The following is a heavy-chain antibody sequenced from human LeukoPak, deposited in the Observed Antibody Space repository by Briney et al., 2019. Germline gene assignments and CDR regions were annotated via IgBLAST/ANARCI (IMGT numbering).Heavy chain of an antibody. J-gene: IGHJ3*02. CDR2: ISGSGSST. CDR1: GFTFSSYA. Sequence: GGSLRLSCAASGFTFSSYAMSWVRQAPGKGLEWVSSISGSGSSTYYADSVKGRLTISRDNSKGTLNLQMNSVRAEDTAVYYCAKTGYSSSWYEDAFDIWGQGTMVTVSS. V-gene: IGHV3-23*01. D-gene: IGHD6-13*01. CDR3: AKTGYSSSWYEDAFDI.